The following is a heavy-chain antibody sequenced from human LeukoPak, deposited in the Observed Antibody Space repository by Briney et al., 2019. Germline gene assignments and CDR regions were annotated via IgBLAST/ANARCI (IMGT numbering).Heavy chain of an antibody. J-gene: IGHJ6*03. CDR1: GFTFSSHG. CDR3: ARGGIVGLFYYYMDV. Sequence: GTSLRLSCAASGFTFSSHGMHWVRQAPGKGLEWVALIWYDGSNEYYGDSVKGRITISRDNSKNTLYLQMNSMRAEDTAVYYCARGGIVGLFYYYMDVWGKGTTVTVSS. V-gene: IGHV3-33*01. CDR2: IWYDGSNE. D-gene: IGHD2-21*01.